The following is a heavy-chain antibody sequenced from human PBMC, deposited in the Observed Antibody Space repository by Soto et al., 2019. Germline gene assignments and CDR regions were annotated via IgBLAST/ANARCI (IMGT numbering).Heavy chain of an antibody. CDR1: GFTFDDYA. V-gene: IGHV3-9*01. J-gene: IGHJ4*02. Sequence: EVQLVESGGGLVQPGRSLRLSCAASGFTFDDYAMHWVRQAPGKGLEWVSGISWNSGSIGYADSVKGRFTISRDNAKNSLYLQMNSLRAEDTALYYCAKASTMVRGVITNMFDYWGQGPLVTVSS. CDR2: ISWNSGSI. CDR3: AKASTMVRGVITNMFDY. D-gene: IGHD3-10*01.